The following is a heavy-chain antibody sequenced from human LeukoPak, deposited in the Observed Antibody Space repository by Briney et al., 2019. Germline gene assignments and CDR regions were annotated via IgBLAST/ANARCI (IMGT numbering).Heavy chain of an antibody. V-gene: IGHV3-30*18. D-gene: IGHD1-26*01. CDR3: AKETGRWELE. CDR2: ISNDGSNK. Sequence: GGSLRLSCAASGFTFSSYGIHWVRQAPGKGPEWVAVISNDGSNKYYADSVKGRFTISRDNSKNTLYLQMNSLRAEDTAVYYCAKETGRWELEWGQGTLVTVSS. J-gene: IGHJ4*02. CDR1: GFTFSSYG.